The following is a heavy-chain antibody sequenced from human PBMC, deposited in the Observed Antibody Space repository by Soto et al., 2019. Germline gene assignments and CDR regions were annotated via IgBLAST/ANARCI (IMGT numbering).Heavy chain of an antibody. CDR1: GYTFTSYG. CDR3: ASGWFGEFVYYFDY. J-gene: IGHJ4*02. Sequence: GASVKVSCKASGYTFTSYGISWVRQATGQGLEWMGWIFAHNGNTNYAQKLQGRVTMTTDTSTSTAYMELRSLGSDDTAVYYCASGWFGEFVYYFDYWGQGTLVTVSS. D-gene: IGHD3-10*01. V-gene: IGHV1-18*01. CDR2: IFAHNGNT.